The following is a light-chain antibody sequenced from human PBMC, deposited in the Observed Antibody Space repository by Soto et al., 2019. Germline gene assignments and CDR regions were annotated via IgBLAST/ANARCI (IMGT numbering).Light chain of an antibody. CDR1: QSLVHSDGSTY. V-gene: IGKV2-24*01. Sequence: DIVMTQTPLSSPVTLGQPASISCRSSQSLVHSDGSTYLSWLHQRPGQPPRLLIYKISNRVSGVPDGFSGSGAGTYFTLKISRVEAEDVGVYCCMQATQFPWTCGQGTKVEIK. J-gene: IGKJ1*01. CDR2: KIS. CDR3: MQATQFPWT.